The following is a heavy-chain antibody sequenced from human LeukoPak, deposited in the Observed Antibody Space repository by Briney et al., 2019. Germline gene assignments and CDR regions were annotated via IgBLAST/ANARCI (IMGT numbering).Heavy chain of an antibody. D-gene: IGHD1-26*01. CDR1: GGTFSSYA. V-gene: IGHV1-69*04. CDR3: SIYYTENLRPFDF. J-gene: IGHJ4*02. Sequence: SVKVSCKASGGTFSSYAISWVRQAPGQGLEWMGRIIPILGIANYAQKFRGRVTITTDESASTAYMELSSLRSDDTAIYYCSIYYTENLRPFDFWGQGTLVTVSS. CDR2: IIPILGIA.